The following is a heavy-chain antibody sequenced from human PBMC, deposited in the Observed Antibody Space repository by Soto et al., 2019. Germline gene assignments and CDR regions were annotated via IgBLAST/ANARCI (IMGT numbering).Heavy chain of an antibody. Sequence: ASVKVSCKASGYTFSSFGISWVRQAPGQGLEWMGWIGHYKSDTHYAQKLQGRVTMTTDTSTNTAYLELRSLRSDDTAIYYCARAEFSAYDRGYSDSWGQGTPVTVSS. CDR2: IGHYKSDT. CDR3: ARAEFSAYDRGYSDS. V-gene: IGHV1-18*04. J-gene: IGHJ4*02. D-gene: IGHD5-12*01. CDR1: GYTFSSFG.